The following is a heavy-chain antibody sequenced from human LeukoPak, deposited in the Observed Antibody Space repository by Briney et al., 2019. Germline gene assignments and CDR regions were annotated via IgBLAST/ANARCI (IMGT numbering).Heavy chain of an antibody. Sequence: SQTLSLTCAISGDRVSSNSAAWNWIRQSPSRGLEWLGRTYYRSKWYNGYAVSVKSRITIKPDTSKNQFSLQLNSVTPDDTAVYYCARVVGREVDYWGQGTLVTVSS. D-gene: IGHD1-26*01. V-gene: IGHV6-1*01. CDR1: GDRVSSNSAA. CDR3: ARVVGREVDY. J-gene: IGHJ4*02. CDR2: TYYRSKWYN.